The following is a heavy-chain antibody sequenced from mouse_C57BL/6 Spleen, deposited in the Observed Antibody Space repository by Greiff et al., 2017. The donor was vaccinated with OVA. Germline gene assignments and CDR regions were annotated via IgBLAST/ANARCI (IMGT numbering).Heavy chain of an antibody. V-gene: IGHV1-50*01. J-gene: IGHJ4*01. Sequence: QVQLQQPGAELVKPGASVKLSCKASGYTFTSYWMQWVKQRPGQGLEWIGEIDPSDSYTNYNQKFKDKATLTADKSSSTAYMQLSSLTYEDAAVYYCARSTYYYGSSYDYAMDYWGQGTSVTVSS. CDR2: IDPSDSYT. D-gene: IGHD1-1*01. CDR1: GYTFTSYW. CDR3: ARSTYYYGSSYDYAMDY.